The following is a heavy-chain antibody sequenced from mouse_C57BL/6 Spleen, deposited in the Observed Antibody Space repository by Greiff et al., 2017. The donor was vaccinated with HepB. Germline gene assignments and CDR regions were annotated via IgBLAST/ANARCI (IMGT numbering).Heavy chain of an antibody. CDR2: IYPGDGDT. V-gene: IGHV1-80*01. D-gene: IGHD5-1*01. J-gene: IGHJ1*03. Sequence: QVQLQQSGAELVKPGASVKISCKASGYAFSSYWMNWVKQRPGKGLEWIGQIYPGDGDTNYNGKFKGKATLTADKSSSTAYMQLSSLTSEDSAVYFCAREEYKRDWYFDVWGTGTTVTVSS. CDR1: GYAFSSYW. CDR3: AREEYKRDWYFDV.